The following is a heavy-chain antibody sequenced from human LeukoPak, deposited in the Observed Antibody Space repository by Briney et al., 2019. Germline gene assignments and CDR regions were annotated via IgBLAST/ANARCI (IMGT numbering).Heavy chain of an antibody. J-gene: IGHJ4*02. V-gene: IGHV4-34*01. CDR3: ARTATVTTEFDY. D-gene: IGHD4-17*01. Sequence: NPSETLSLTCAVYGGSFSGYYWSWIRQPPGKGLEWIGEINNSGSTNYNPSLKSRVTISVDTSKNQFSLKLSSVTAADTAVYYCARTATVTTEFDYWGQGTLVTVSS. CDR1: GGSFSGYY. CDR2: INNSGST.